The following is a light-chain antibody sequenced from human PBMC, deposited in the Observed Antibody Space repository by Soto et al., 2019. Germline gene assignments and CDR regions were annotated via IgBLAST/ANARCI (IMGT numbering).Light chain of an antibody. CDR1: RGISDR. J-gene: IGKJ1*01. CDR2: AAS. Sequence: DIQMTQSPSSLSAVVGDRVTITCRASRGISDRLAWFQQKPGKAPQFLIHAASNFQSGVPSRFRGSGSGTEFILSINSLQPEDILTYDCLQVSSFPRTFGQGTNVEIK. CDR3: LQVSSFPRT. V-gene: IGKV1-12*01.